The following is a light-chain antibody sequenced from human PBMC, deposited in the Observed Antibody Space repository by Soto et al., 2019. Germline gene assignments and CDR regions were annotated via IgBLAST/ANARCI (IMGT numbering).Light chain of an antibody. CDR2: QTS. Sequence: IQIIQNPSTLPASVGDRVTITSGASQNVRIYLAWYQQKPGKAPKLLIYQTSSLQSGVPSRFSGSGSETEFTLAISSLQPEDFATYYCQQYYIYPPAFGLGTKVDIK. V-gene: IGKV1-5*03. J-gene: IGKJ3*01. CDR1: QNVRIY. CDR3: QQYYIYPPA.